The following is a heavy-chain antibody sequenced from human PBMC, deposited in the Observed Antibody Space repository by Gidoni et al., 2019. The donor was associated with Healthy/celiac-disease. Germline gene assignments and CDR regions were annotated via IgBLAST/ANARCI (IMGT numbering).Heavy chain of an antibody. D-gene: IGHD2-2*01. CDR2: IYSGGST. CDR1: GFTVRSTY. V-gene: IGHV3-66*02. CDR3: AGSSTSCYRSCYYYGMDV. J-gene: IGHJ6*02. Sequence: EVQLVASGGCLVQPGGSLILSCPASGFTVRSTYMSWVRQAPGKGLEWVSVIYSGGSTYDADSVKGRFTISRDNSKNTLYLQMNSLRAEDTAVYYCAGSSTSCYRSCYYYGMDVWGQGTTVTVSS.